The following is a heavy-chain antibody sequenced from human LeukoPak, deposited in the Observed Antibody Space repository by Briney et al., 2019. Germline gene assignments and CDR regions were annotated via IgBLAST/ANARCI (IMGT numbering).Heavy chain of an antibody. Sequence: PGGSLRLSCAASGFTFSQYWMSWVRQAPGKGLEWVAVIWYDGSNKYYADSVKGRFTISRDNSKNTLYLQMNSLRAEDTAVYYCARELQYYFDYWGQGTLVTVSS. CDR1: GFTFSQYW. CDR3: ARELQYYFDY. V-gene: IGHV3-33*07. D-gene: IGHD5-24*01. CDR2: IWYDGSNK. J-gene: IGHJ4*02.